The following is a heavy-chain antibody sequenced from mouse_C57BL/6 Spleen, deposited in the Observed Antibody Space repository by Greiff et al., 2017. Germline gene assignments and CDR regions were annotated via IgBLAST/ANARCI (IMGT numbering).Heavy chain of an antibody. Sequence: QVQLKQPGAELVKPGASVKMSCKASGYTFTSYWITWVKQRPGQGLAWIGDIYPGSGSTNYNEKFKSKATLTVDTSSSTAYMQLSSLTSEDSAVYYCARNCDEDDYWGQGTTLTVSS. CDR2: IYPGSGST. J-gene: IGHJ2*01. CDR3: ARNCDEDDY. V-gene: IGHV1-55*01. CDR1: GYTFTSYW.